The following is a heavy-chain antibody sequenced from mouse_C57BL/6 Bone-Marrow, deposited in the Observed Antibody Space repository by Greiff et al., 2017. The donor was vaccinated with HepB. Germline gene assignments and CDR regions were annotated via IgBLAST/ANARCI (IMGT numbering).Heavy chain of an antibody. CDR2: ISSGGDYI. CDR3: TRVPYSNYRYFDV. J-gene: IGHJ1*03. D-gene: IGHD2-5*01. Sequence: EVHLVESGEGLVKPGGSLKLSCAASGFTFSSYAMSWVRQTPEKRLEWVAYISSGGDYIYYADTVKGRFTISRDNARNTLYLQMSSLKSEDTAMYYCTRVPYSNYRYFDVWGTGTTVTVSS. V-gene: IGHV5-9-1*02. CDR1: GFTFSSYA.